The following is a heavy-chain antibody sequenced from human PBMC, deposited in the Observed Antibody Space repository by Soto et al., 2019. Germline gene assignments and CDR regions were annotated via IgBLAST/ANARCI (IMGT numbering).Heavy chain of an antibody. CDR3: ARDGKGAAYTHGPYYFDY. D-gene: IGHD1-1*01. V-gene: IGHV3-48*02. J-gene: IGHJ4*02. CDR2: ISSSSSTI. CDR1: GFTFSSYS. Sequence: PGGSLRLSCAASGFTFSSYSMNWVRQAPGKGLEWVSYISSSSSTIYYADSVKGRFTISRDNAKNSLYLHMNSLRDEDTAVYYCARDGKGAAYTHGPYYFDYWGQGALVTVSS.